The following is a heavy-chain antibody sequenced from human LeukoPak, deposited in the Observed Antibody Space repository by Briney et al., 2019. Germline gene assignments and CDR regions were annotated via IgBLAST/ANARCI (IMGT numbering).Heavy chain of an antibody. V-gene: IGHV3-53*01. CDR2: IYSGGSI. Sequence: GGSLRLSYAAPGLIVSSNYMTWVRQAPGKGLEWVSVIYSGGSIYYADSVKGRFTISRDNSRNTLYLQMNSLRAEDTAVYYCARALNGFDIWGPGTLVTVSS. CDR3: ARALNGFDI. CDR1: GLIVSSNY. J-gene: IGHJ3*02.